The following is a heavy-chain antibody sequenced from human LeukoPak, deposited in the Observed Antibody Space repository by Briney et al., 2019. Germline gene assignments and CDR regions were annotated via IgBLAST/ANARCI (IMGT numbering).Heavy chain of an antibody. J-gene: IGHJ4*02. D-gene: IGHD3-22*01. CDR2: ISYDGSNK. V-gene: IGHV3-30-3*01. CDR1: GFTFSSYA. Sequence: GGSLRLSCAASGFTFSSYAMHWVRQAPGKGLEWVAVISYDGSNKYYADSVKVRFTISRDNSKNTLYLQMNSLRAEDTAVYYCASMIVVARHDYWGQGTLVTVSS. CDR3: ASMIVVARHDY.